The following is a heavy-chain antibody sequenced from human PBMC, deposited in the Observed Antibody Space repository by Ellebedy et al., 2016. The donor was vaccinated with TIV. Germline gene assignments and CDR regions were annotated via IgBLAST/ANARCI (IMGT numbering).Heavy chain of an antibody. CDR1: GFTFSSYA. Sequence: GESLKISXAASGFTFSSYAMHWVRQAPGKGLEWVAVISYDGSNKYYADSVKGRFTISRDNSKNTLYLQMNSLRPEDTAVYYCARVRMVRGVIITIHYGMDVWGQGTTVTVSS. CDR2: ISYDGSNK. J-gene: IGHJ6*02. V-gene: IGHV3-30*04. D-gene: IGHD3-10*01. CDR3: ARVRMVRGVIITIHYGMDV.